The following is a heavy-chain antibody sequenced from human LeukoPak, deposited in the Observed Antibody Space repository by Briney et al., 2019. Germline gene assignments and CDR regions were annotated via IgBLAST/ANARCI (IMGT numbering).Heavy chain of an antibody. CDR3: VRDLMGSGSTTAYLHH. CDR1: GFAFSDYS. J-gene: IGHJ1*01. V-gene: IGHV3-21*01. CDR2: ISRSSRHV. D-gene: IGHD1-1*01. Sequence: GGSLRLSCAASGFAFSDYSMNWVRQAPGRGLEWVSSISRSSRHVYYAGSVKGRFTISRDNAKNSLYLQMNSLRAEDMAVYFCVRDLMGSGSTTAYLHHWGQGTLVTVSS.